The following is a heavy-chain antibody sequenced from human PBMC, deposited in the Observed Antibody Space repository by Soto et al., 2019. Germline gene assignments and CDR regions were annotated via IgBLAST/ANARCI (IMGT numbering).Heavy chain of an antibody. V-gene: IGHV3-48*02. D-gene: IGHD6-13*01. CDR3: ARDQLQYSSSWYSPKTDLDY. Sequence: EVQLVESGGGLVQPGGSLRLSCAASGFTFSSYSMNWVRQAPGKGLEWVSYISSSSSPIYYADSVKGRFTISRDNAKNSLNLQMNSLRDEDTAVYYCARDQLQYSSSWYSPKTDLDYWGQGTLVTVSS. CDR2: ISSSSSPI. CDR1: GFTFSSYS. J-gene: IGHJ4*02.